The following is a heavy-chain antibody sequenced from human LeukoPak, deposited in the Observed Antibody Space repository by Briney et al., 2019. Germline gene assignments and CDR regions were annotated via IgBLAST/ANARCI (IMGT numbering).Heavy chain of an antibody. V-gene: IGHV3-74*01. Sequence: GGSLRLSCAASGFTFSSSWMHWVRQAPGKGLVWVSRINSDGTATAYADSVKGRFTISRDNAKNTLYLQTNSLRAEDTAVYYCARGDAYALKYWGQGTLATVSS. CDR2: INSDGTAT. D-gene: IGHD2-2*01. CDR1: GFTFSSSW. CDR3: ARGDAYALKY. J-gene: IGHJ4*02.